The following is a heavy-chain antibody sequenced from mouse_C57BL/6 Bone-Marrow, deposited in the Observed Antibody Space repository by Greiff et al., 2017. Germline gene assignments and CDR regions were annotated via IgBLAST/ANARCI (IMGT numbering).Heavy chain of an antibody. CDR1: GYTFTSYW. V-gene: IGHV1-55*01. CDR2: IYPGSGST. Sequence: VQLQQPGAELVKPGASVKMSCKASGYTFTSYWITWVKQRPGQGLEWIGDIYPGSGSTNYNEKFKSKATLTVDTSSSPAYMQLSSLTSEDSAVYYCAREDYGYFDVWGTGTTVTVSS. J-gene: IGHJ1*03. CDR3: AREDYGYFDV.